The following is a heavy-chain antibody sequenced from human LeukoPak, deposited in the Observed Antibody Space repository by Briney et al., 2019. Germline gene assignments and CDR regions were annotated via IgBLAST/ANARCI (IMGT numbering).Heavy chain of an antibody. D-gene: IGHD6-13*01. CDR1: GFTFSSYA. Sequence: PGGSLRLSCAASGFTFSSYAMSWVRQAPGKGLEWVSAFSGSGGSTYYADSVKGRFTISRDNSKNTLYLQMNSLRAEDTAVYYCAKGSRSWYTRGGSNLDYWGQGTLVTVSS. V-gene: IGHV3-23*01. CDR2: FSGSGGST. J-gene: IGHJ4*02. CDR3: AKGSRSWYTRGGSNLDY.